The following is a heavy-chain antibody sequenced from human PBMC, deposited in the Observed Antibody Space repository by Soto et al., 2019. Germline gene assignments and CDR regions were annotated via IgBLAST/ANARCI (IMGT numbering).Heavy chain of an antibody. CDR2: IDASGSTT. J-gene: IGHJ4*02. V-gene: IGHV3-48*01. Sequence: PGGSLRLSCAGSGFTFSSHTMTWVRQAPGKGLEWISYIDASGSTTYYADSVKGRFTISRDDAKNSLYLQINSLRAEDTAVYYCANHPMYSSDWLSYFAVWGQGTLVTVSS. D-gene: IGHD6-19*01. CDR1: GFTFSSHT. CDR3: ANHPMYSSDWLSYFAV.